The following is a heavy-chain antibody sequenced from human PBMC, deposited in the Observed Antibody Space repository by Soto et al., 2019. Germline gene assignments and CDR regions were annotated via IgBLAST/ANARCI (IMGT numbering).Heavy chain of an antibody. CDR2: IYHSGST. D-gene: IGHD1-7*01. J-gene: IGHJ5*02. CDR3: ARTESGTFDP. Sequence: PSETLSLTCAVSGGSISSGGYSWSWIRQPPGKGLEWTGYIYHSGSTYYNPSPKSRVTISVDRSKNQFSLKLSSVTAADTAVYYCARTESGTFDPWGQGTLVTVSS. CDR1: GGSISSGGYS. V-gene: IGHV4-30-2*01.